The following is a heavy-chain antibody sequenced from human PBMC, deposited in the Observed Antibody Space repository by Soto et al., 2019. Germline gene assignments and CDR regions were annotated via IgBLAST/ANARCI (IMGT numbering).Heavy chain of an antibody. CDR1: GYTFTSYG. J-gene: IGHJ6*03. D-gene: IGHD3-3*01. CDR2: ISAYNGNT. Sequence: ASVKVSCKASGYTFTSYGISWVRQAPGQGLEWMGWISAYNGNTNYAQKLQGRVTMTTDTSTSTAYMGLRSLTSDDTAVYYCARHRTNVLRFLEWSPPNMDVWGKGTTVTVSS. CDR3: ARHRTNVLRFLEWSPPNMDV. V-gene: IGHV1-18*01.